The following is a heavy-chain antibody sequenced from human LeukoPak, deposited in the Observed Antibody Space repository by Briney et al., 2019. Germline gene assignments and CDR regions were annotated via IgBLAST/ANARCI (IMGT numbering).Heavy chain of an antibody. CDR3: ARSGIAAAGKLFYY. D-gene: IGHD6-13*01. CDR2: ISSSSSYI. Sequence: GGSLRLSCAASGFTFSSYSMNWVRQAPGKGLEWVSSISSSSSYIYYADSVKGRFTISRDNAKNSLYLQMNCLRAEDTAVYYCARSGIAAAGKLFYYWGQGTLVTVSS. V-gene: IGHV3-21*01. CDR1: GFTFSSYS. J-gene: IGHJ4*02.